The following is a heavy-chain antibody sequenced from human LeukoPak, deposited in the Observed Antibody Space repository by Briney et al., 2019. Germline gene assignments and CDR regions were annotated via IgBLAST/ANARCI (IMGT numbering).Heavy chain of an antibody. J-gene: IGHJ4*02. V-gene: IGHV1-2*02. CDR1: GYTFTGYF. CDR3: ARERTGESDFDY. Sequence: GASVKVSCKASGYTFTGYFMHWVRQAPGQGLEWMGWINPNSGGTNYAQNFKGRVTMTRDTSISTAYMELSRLTPDDTAVYYCARERTGESDFDYWGQGTLVTVSS. D-gene: IGHD7-27*01. CDR2: INPNSGGT.